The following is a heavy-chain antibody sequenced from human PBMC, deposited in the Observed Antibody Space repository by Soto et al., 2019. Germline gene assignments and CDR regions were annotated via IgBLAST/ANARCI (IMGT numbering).Heavy chain of an antibody. CDR1: GGSISSSSYY. V-gene: IGHV4-39*07. J-gene: IGHJ4*02. Sequence: ETLSLTCTVSGGSISSSSYYWGWILQPPGKGLEWIGSIYYSGSTYYNPSLKSRVTISIDRSENQFSLKLNSVTAAGTAVYYCARENRVGTYYFDYWGRGTLVTVSS. CDR2: IYYSGST. CDR3: ARENRVGTYYFDY. D-gene: IGHD1-26*01.